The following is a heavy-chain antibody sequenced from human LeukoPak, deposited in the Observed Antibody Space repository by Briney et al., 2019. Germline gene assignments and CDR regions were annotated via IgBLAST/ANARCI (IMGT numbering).Heavy chain of an antibody. V-gene: IGHV4-38-2*02. D-gene: IGHD2-15*01. CDR3: ARVGGGSDPYYAMDV. J-gene: IGHJ6*02. Sequence: SETLSLTCTVSGYSISSGYYWGWIRQPPGKGLELIGSINHSGGTYYNPSLKSRVTISVDTSKNQFSLKLNSVTAADTAVYYCARVGGGSDPYYAMDVWGQGTTVTVSS. CDR1: GYSISSGYY. CDR2: INHSGGT.